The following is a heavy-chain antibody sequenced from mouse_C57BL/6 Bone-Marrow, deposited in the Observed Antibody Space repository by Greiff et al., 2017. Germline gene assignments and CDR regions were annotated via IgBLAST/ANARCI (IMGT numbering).Heavy chain of an antibody. J-gene: IGHJ1*03. CDR2: IDPSDSYT. CDR3: ARVEFDGSSGDWYFDV. CDR1: GYTFTSYW. D-gene: IGHD1-1*01. V-gene: IGHV1-50*01. Sequence: QVQLQQPGAELVKPGASVKLSCKASGYTFTSYWMQWVKQRPGQGLEWIGEIDPSDSYTNYNQKFKGKATLTVDTSSSTAYMELHSLTSEDSAVYFCARVEFDGSSGDWYFDVWGTGTTVTVSS.